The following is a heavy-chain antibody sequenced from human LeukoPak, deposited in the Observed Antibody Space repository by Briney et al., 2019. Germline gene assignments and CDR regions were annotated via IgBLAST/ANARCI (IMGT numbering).Heavy chain of an antibody. Sequence: ASVKVSCKASGYTFTGYYIHWVRQAPGQGLEWMGWTNPNSGGTIYAQNFQGRVTMTRDTSISTAYMELSGLTSDDTAVYYCAREYSSGWCVSYWGQGTLVTVFS. CDR1: GYTFTGYY. V-gene: IGHV1-2*02. CDR2: TNPNSGGT. CDR3: AREYSSGWCVSY. D-gene: IGHD6-19*01. J-gene: IGHJ4*02.